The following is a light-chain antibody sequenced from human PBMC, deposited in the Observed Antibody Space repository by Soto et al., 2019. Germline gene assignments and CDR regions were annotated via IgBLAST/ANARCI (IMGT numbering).Light chain of an antibody. J-gene: IGKJ1*01. CDR2: GAS. CDR3: QQYGSSWT. Sequence: IVLTHSPGTLSLSPWERATLSCRASQSVSSSYLAWYQQKPGQAPRLLIYGASSRATGIPDRFSGSGSGTDFTLTISRLEPEDFAVYYCQQYGSSWTFGQGTKVDIK. V-gene: IGKV3-20*01. CDR1: QSVSSSY.